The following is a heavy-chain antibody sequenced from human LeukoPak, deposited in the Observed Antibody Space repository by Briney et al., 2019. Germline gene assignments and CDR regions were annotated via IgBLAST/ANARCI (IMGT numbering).Heavy chain of an antibody. V-gene: IGHV4-59*01. CDR1: GGSISSYY. CDR3: AREAYYDFWKGYAFDY. Sequence: SETLSLTCTVSGGSISSYYWSWIRQSPGKGLEWIGYIYFSGSTNYNPSLKSRVSISVDTSKNQFSLRLSSVTAADTAVYYCAREAYYDFWKGYAFDYWGQGTLVTVSS. J-gene: IGHJ4*02. D-gene: IGHD3-3*01. CDR2: IYFSGST.